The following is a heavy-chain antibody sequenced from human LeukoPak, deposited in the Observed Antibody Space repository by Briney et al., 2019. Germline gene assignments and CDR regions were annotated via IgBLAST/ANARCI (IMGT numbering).Heavy chain of an antibody. CDR1: GGSFSGYY. Sequence: PSETLSLTCAVYGGSFSGYYWSWIRQPPGKGLEWIGEINHSGSTNYNPSLKSRVTISVDTSKNQFSLKLSSVTAADTAVYYCARGINYYDTSFIDYWGQGTLVTVSS. V-gene: IGHV4-34*01. J-gene: IGHJ4*02. CDR3: ARGINYYDTSFIDY. CDR2: INHSGST. D-gene: IGHD3-22*01.